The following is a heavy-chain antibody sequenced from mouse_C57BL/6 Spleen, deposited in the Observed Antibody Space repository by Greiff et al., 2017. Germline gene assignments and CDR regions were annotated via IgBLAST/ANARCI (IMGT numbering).Heavy chain of an antibody. CDR2: IDPSDSET. D-gene: IGHD2-3*01. Sequence: VQLQQPGAELVRPGSSVKLSCKASGYTFTSYWMHWVKQRPIQGLEWIGNIDPSDSETHYNQKFKDKATLTVDKSSSTAYMQLSSLTSEDSAVYYCARRGPGLIHDYWGQGTTLTVSS. CDR3: ARRGPGLIHDY. V-gene: IGHV1-52*01. CDR1: GYTFTSYW. J-gene: IGHJ2*01.